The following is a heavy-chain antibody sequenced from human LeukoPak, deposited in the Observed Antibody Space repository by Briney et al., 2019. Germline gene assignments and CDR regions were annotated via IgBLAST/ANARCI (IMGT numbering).Heavy chain of an antibody. CDR3: AKKKRELRGFDY. J-gene: IGHJ4*02. CDR2: IGGSGGST. CDR1: GFTFSSYA. D-gene: IGHD1-7*01. V-gene: IGHV3-23*01. Sequence: GESLRLSCAASGFTFSSYAMSWVRQAPGKGLEWVSVIGGSGGSTYYADSVKGRFTISRDNSKNTLYLQMSSLRAEDTAVYYCAKKKRELRGFDYWGQGTLVTVSS.